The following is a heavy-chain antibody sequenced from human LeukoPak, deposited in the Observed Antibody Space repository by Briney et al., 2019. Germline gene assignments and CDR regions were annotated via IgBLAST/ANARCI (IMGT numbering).Heavy chain of an antibody. CDR3: ARGNSWSYDY. Sequence: GGSLRLSCAASGFTFSNYWMTWVRQAPGKGLEWVAIINQNAGEKAYVDSVKGRFTISRDNAKNSLYLQTNSLGGEDTAIYYCARGNSWSYDYWGQGTLVTVSS. CDR2: INQNAGEK. V-gene: IGHV3-7*01. CDR1: GFTFSNYW. J-gene: IGHJ4*02. D-gene: IGHD3-10*01.